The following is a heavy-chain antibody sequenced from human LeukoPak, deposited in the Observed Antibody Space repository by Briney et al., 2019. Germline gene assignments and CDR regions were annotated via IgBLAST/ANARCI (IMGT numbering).Heavy chain of an antibody. CDR2: MNPNSGNA. CDR3: ASSFAAAGTDGVY. CDR1: GYTFTSYA. D-gene: IGHD6-13*01. J-gene: IGHJ4*02. V-gene: IGHV1-8*02. Sequence: ASVKVSCKASGYTFTSYALSWVRQATGQGLEWMGWMNPNSGNAGYAQKFQGRVTMTRNTSISTAYMELSSLRSEDTAVYYCASSFAAAGTDGVYWGQGTLVTVSS.